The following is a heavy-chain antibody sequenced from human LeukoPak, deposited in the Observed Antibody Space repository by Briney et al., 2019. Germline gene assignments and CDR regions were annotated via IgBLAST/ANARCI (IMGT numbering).Heavy chain of an antibody. J-gene: IGHJ4*02. Sequence: SETLSLTCAVSGYSISSGFYWGWIRQPPGKGLEWIGSLYHSRSTYYNPSLKSRVTILVDTSKNQFSLKLSSVTAADTAVYYCARQGPYCGGDCSNYFDFWGQGTLVTVSS. CDR3: ARQGPYCGGDCSNYFDF. CDR2: LYHSRST. D-gene: IGHD2-21*01. CDR1: GYSISSGFY. V-gene: IGHV4-38-2*01.